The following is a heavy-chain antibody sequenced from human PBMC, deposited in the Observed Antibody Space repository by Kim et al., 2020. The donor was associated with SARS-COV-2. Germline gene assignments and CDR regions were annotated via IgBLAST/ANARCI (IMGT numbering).Heavy chain of an antibody. D-gene: IGHD5-18*01. J-gene: IGHJ4*02. V-gene: IGHV1-24*01. CDR3: ATVIRGYERNFDY. Sequence: AQKFQGRVPMTEDTSTDTAYMELSSLRAKDTAVYYCATVIRGYERNFDYWGQGTLVTVSS.